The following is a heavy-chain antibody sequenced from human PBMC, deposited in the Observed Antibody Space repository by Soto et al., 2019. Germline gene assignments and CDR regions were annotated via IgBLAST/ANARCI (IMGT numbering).Heavy chain of an antibody. J-gene: IGHJ4*02. Sequence: HGESLKISCKGSGYSFTSYWIGWVRQMPGKGLEWMGIIYPGDSDTRYSPSFQGQVTISADKSISTAYLQWSSLKASDTAMYYCARRPVHDYGASYYFDYWGQGTLVTVSS. D-gene: IGHD4-17*01. CDR2: IYPGDSDT. CDR3: ARRPVHDYGASYYFDY. CDR1: GYSFTSYW. V-gene: IGHV5-51*01.